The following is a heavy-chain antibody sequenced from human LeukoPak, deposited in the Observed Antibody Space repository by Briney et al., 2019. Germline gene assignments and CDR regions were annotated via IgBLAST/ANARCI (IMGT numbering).Heavy chain of an antibody. Sequence: ASVKVSCKASGGTFSSYAISWVRQAPGQGLEWMGGIIPIFGTANYAQKFQGRVTITADESTSTAYMELSSLRSEDTAVYYCARGSIETGLIYYGMDVWGQGTTVTVSS. J-gene: IGHJ6*02. D-gene: IGHD5-24*01. CDR3: ARGSIETGLIYYGMDV. CDR1: GGTFSSYA. V-gene: IGHV1-69*13. CDR2: IIPIFGTA.